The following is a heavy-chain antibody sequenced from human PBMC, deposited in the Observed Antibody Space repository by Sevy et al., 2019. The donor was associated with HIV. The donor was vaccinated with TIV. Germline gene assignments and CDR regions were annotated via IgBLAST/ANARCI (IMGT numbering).Heavy chain of an antibody. Sequence: SETLSLTCSVSGGSISSGLYYWSWIRQPAGKGLEWIGHIYSSRNTPYNPSLKSRVTISVDTSQNQFSLKVNSVTAADTALYFCARARRRDASNYFDSWGQGTLVTVSS. J-gene: IGHJ4*02. V-gene: IGHV4-61*09. CDR2: IYSSRNT. CDR3: ARARRRDASNYFDS. D-gene: IGHD2-2*01. CDR1: GGSISSGLYY.